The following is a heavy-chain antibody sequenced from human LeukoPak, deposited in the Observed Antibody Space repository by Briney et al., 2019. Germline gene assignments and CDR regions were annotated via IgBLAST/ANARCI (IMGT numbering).Heavy chain of an antibody. Sequence: GSLRLSCAVSGFTFSDYYWSWTRQPPGKGLEWIGEINHSGSTNYNPSLKSRVTISVDTSKNQFSLKLSSVTAADTAVYYCARGGKVTRPSWFDPWGQGTLVTVSS. V-gene: IGHV4-34*01. CDR3: ARGGKVTRPSWFDP. J-gene: IGHJ5*02. D-gene: IGHD5-18*01. CDR2: INHSGST. CDR1: GFTFSDYY.